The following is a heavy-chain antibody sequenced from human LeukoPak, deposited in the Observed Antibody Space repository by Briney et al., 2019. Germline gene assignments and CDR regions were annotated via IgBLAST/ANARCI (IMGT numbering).Heavy chain of an antibody. CDR3: AKPARTDAFDI. CDR1: GFTFNNYA. V-gene: IGHV3-23*01. Sequence: GSLSLSCAASGFTFNNYAMNWVRPAPGKGLEWVSSISGSGGNTYYADSVKGRFTISRDNSKNTLYLQMNSLRAEDTAVYYCAKPARTDAFDIWGQGTMITVSS. D-gene: IGHD1-14*01. J-gene: IGHJ3*02. CDR2: ISGSGGNT.